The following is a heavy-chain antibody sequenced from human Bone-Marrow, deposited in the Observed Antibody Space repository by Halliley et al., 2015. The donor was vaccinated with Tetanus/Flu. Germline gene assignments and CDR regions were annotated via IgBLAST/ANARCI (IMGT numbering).Heavy chain of an antibody. Sequence: IQSCGSTYYAESLRGRFTISRDNSKNTFYLQMNSLRPEDTAVYYCASGAGTDYYGSGSPPLDYWGQGTLVTVSS. CDR2: IQSCGST. CDR3: ASGAGTDYYGSGSPPLDY. D-gene: IGHD3-10*01. V-gene: IGHV3-53*01. J-gene: IGHJ4*02.